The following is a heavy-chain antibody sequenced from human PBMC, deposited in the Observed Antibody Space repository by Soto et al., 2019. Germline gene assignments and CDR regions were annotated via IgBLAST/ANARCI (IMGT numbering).Heavy chain of an antibody. Sequence: SETLSLTCAVYGGSFSGYYWSWIRQPPGKGLEWIGEINHSGSTNYNPSLKSRVTISVDTSKNQFSLKLSSVTAADTAVYYCARGRGRFLEWLLRYYYYGMDVWGQGTTVTVS. CDR2: INHSGST. V-gene: IGHV4-34*01. CDR3: ARGRGRFLEWLLRYYYYGMDV. D-gene: IGHD3-3*01. CDR1: GGSFSGYY. J-gene: IGHJ6*02.